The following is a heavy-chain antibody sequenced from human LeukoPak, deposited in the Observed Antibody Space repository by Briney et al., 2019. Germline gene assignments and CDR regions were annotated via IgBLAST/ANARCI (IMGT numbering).Heavy chain of an antibody. Sequence: PSETLSLTCTVSGASIRTDYWSWIRQPPGKGLEWIGYFYYSGNTNYNPSLQSRVTISVDTPKNQFSLRLNSVTAADTAVYYCARHRSSTTGNFDVWGQGTMVTVSS. CDR2: FYYSGNT. CDR3: ARHRSSTTGNFDV. D-gene: IGHD2/OR15-2a*01. J-gene: IGHJ3*01. V-gene: IGHV4-59*08. CDR1: GASIRTDY.